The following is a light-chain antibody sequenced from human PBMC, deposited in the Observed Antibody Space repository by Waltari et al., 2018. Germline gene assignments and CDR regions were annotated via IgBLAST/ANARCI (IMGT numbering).Light chain of an antibody. V-gene: IGLV3-19*01. CDR2: GSN. Sequence: SSGLTQDPGVSVALGQTVTIPCQGDSLTVYYVSWDQQKPGQAPLLFLYGSNDRPSGIPDRFSCSTSRNTASLIITGAQAEDEADYYCNSRDSSGHHKFGGGTKLTVL. J-gene: IGLJ2*01. CDR1: SLTVYY. CDR3: NSRDSSGHHK.